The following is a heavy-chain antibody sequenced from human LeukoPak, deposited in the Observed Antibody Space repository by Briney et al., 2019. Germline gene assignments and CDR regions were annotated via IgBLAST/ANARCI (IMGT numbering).Heavy chain of an antibody. CDR1: GFTFSSYA. D-gene: IGHD3-16*02. CDR3: AKTRTFGGVIVPFDY. Sequence: GGSLRLSCAASGFTFSSYAMSWVRQAPGKGLEWVSAISGSGGSTYYADSVKGRFTISRDNSKNTLHLQMNSLRAEDTAVYYCAKTRTFGGVIVPFDYWGQGTLVTVSS. J-gene: IGHJ4*02. CDR2: ISGSGGST. V-gene: IGHV3-23*01.